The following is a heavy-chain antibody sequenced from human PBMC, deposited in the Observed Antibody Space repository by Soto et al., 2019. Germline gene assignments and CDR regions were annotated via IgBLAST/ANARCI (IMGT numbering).Heavy chain of an antibody. CDR1: GYTFTGYY. CDR3: ARGPSGAMAYYFDY. CDR2: INPNSGGT. D-gene: IGHD5-18*01. Sequence: ASVKVSCKASGYTFTGYYMHWVRQAPGQGLEWMGWINPNSGGTNYAQKFQGWVTMTRDTSISTAYMELSRLRSDDTAVYYCARGPSGAMAYYFDYWGQGTLVTVSS. J-gene: IGHJ4*02. V-gene: IGHV1-2*04.